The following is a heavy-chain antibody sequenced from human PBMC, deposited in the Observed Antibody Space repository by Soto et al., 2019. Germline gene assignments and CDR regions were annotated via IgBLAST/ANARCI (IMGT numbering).Heavy chain of an antibody. CDR1: GFSLSTSGVG. Sequence: QITLKESGPTLVKPTETLTLTCTFSGFSLSTSGVGVGWIRQPPGKALEWLALVYWDDDRRYSPSLESVLSITKDTSKNQVVLTMANMDPVDTATYYCAHMTRFHYGDYPCDYWGPGTLVTVSS. CDR3: AHMTRFHYGDYPCDY. D-gene: IGHD4-17*01. V-gene: IGHV2-5*02. J-gene: IGHJ4*02. CDR2: VYWDDDR.